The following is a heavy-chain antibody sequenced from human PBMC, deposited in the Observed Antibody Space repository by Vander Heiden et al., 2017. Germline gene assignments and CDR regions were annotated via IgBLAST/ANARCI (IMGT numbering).Heavy chain of an antibody. CDR2: ISYDGSNK. J-gene: IGHJ4*02. D-gene: IGHD6-19*01. CDR1: GFTFSSYG. CDR3: AKDFVVAVAGPPDY. V-gene: IGHV3-30*18. Sequence: QVQLVESGGGVVQPGRSLRFSCAASGFTFSSYGMHWVRQAPGKGLEWVAVISYDGSNKYYADSVKGRFTISRDNSKNTLYLQMHSLRAEDTAVYYCAKDFVVAVAGPPDYWGQGTLVTVSS.